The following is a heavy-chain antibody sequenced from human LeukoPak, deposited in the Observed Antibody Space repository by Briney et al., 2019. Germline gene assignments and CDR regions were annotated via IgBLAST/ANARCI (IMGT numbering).Heavy chain of an antibody. D-gene: IGHD3-10*01. V-gene: IGHV1-2*02. CDR3: ARAAARYYGSVATSAFDI. J-gene: IGHJ3*02. Sequence: ASVKVSCKASGYTFTGYYMHWVRQAPGQGLEWMGWINPNSGGTNYAQKFQGRVTMTRDTSISTAYMELSRLRSDDTAVYYCARAAARYYGSVATSAFDIWGQGTMVTVSS. CDR1: GYTFTGYY. CDR2: INPNSGGT.